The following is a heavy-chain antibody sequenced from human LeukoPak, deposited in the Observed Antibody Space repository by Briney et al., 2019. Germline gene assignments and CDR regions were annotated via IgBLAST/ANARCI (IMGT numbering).Heavy chain of an antibody. V-gene: IGHV4-59*01. CDR1: GGSISSYY. J-gene: IGHJ4*02. D-gene: IGHD3-16*02. Sequence: SETLSLTCTVSGGSISSYYWSWIRQPPGKGLEWIGYIYYSGSTNYNPSLKSRVTISVDTSKNQFSLKLSSVTAADTAVYYCASAKMGIIYDYVWGSYRYNPFDYWGQGTLVTVSS. CDR3: ASAKMGIIYDYVWGSYRYNPFDY. CDR2: IYYSGST.